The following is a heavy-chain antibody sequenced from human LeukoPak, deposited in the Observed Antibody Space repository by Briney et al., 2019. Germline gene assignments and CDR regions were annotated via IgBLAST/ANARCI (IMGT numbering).Heavy chain of an antibody. CDR3: ARRRDIVVVPAAYNWFDP. Sequence: GGSLRLSCVASGFTFSSYSMNWVRQAPGEGLEWVSYISSLSGTIYYADSVKGRFTISRDNAKNSLYLQMNSLRAEDTAVYYCARRRDIVVVPAAYNWFDPWGQGTLVTVSS. CDR1: GFTFSSYS. V-gene: IGHV3-48*04. CDR2: ISSLSGTI. D-gene: IGHD2-2*01. J-gene: IGHJ5*02.